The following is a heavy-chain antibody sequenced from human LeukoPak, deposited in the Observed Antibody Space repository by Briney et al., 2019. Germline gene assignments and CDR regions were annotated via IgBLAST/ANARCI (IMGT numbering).Heavy chain of an antibody. CDR3: ARRGAGFFDY. CDR1: GGSISSYY. J-gene: IGHJ4*02. CDR2: IYTSGST. Sequence: SETLSLTCTVSGGSISSYYWSWIRQPPGKGLEWIGYIYTSGSTNYNPSLKSRVTISVDTSKNQFSLKLSSVTAADTAVYYCARRGAGFFDYRGQGTLVTVYS. V-gene: IGHV4-4*09. D-gene: IGHD3-10*01.